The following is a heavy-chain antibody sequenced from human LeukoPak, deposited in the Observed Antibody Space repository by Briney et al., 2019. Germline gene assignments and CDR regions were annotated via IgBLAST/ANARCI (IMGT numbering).Heavy chain of an antibody. CDR1: GFTFSTYA. Sequence: GGSLRLSCEASGFTFSTYAMSWVRQAPGKGLEWVSSFSGSGGGTYYADSVKGRFTISRDNSKNTLYLQMNSLRAEDTAVYYCACGAVADTLNVWFDPWGQGTLVTVSS. V-gene: IGHV3-23*01. J-gene: IGHJ5*02. CDR2: FSGSGGGT. CDR3: ACGAVADTLNVWFDP. D-gene: IGHD6-19*01.